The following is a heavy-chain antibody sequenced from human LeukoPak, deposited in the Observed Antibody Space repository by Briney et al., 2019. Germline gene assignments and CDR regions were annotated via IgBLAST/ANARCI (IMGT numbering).Heavy chain of an antibody. J-gene: IGHJ4*02. D-gene: IGHD3-10*01. Sequence: GGSLRLSCAASGFTFSSYAMSWVRQAPGKGLEWVSAISGRGGSTYYADSVKGRFTISRDNSKNTLYLQMNSLRAEDTAVYYCAKTRDYYGSGNHYFDYWGQGTLVTVSS. CDR3: AKTRDYYGSGNHYFDY. V-gene: IGHV3-23*01. CDR2: ISGRGGST. CDR1: GFTFSSYA.